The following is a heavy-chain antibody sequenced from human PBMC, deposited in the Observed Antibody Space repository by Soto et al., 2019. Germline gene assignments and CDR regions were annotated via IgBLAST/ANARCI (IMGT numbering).Heavy chain of an antibody. J-gene: IGHJ4*02. CDR3: ARSYVQNRPIDY. V-gene: IGHV1-69*13. CDR1: GGTFSSYA. Sequence: SVKVSCKASGGTFSSYAISWVRQAPGQGLEWMGGIIPIFGTANYAQKFQGRVTITADESTSTAYMELSSLRSEDTAVYYCARSYVQNRPIDYWGQGTLVTSPQ. CDR2: IIPIFGTA. D-gene: IGHD3-10*02.